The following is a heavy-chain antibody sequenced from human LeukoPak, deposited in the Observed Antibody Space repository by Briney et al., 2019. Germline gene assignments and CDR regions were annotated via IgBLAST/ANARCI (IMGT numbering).Heavy chain of an antibody. V-gene: IGHV1-69*01. CDR3: ARDRETYYYDSSGYYYREAAD. D-gene: IGHD3-22*01. CDR2: IIPIFGTA. CDR1: GGTFSNYG. J-gene: IGHJ4*02. Sequence: GSSVKVSCKASGGTFSNYGISWVRQAPGQGLEWMGGIIPIFGTANYAQKFQGRVTITADESTSTAYMELSSLRSEDTAVYYCARDRETYYYDSSGYYYREAADWGQGTLVTVSS.